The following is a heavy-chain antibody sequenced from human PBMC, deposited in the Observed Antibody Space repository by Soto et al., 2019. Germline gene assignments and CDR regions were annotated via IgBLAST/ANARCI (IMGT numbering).Heavy chain of an antibody. CDR3: ARDRLPASQRIDSSGY. V-gene: IGHV3-48*02. Sequence: GGSLRLSCAASGFTFSSYSMNWVRQAPGKGLEWVSYISSSSRTIYYADSVKGRFTISRDNAKNSLYLQMNSLRDEDTAVYYCARDRLPASQRIDSSGYWGQGTLVTVSS. CDR1: GFTFSSYS. CDR2: ISSSSRTI. J-gene: IGHJ4*02. D-gene: IGHD6-19*01.